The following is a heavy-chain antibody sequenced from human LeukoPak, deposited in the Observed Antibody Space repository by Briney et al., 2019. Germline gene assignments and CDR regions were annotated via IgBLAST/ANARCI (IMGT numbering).Heavy chain of an antibody. V-gene: IGHV3-66*02. CDR1: GFTVSSNY. D-gene: IGHD6-6*01. J-gene: IGHJ4*02. CDR2: IYSGGST. Sequence: GGSLRLSCAASGFTVSSNYMSWVRQAPGKGLEWVSVIYSGGSTYYADSVKGRFTISRDNSTNTLYLQMNSLRAEDTAVYYCARESEGSSLAFDYWGQGTLVTGSS. CDR3: ARESEGSSLAFDY.